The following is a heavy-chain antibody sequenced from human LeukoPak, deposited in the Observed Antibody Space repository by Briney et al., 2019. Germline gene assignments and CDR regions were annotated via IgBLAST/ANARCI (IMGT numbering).Heavy chain of an antibody. CDR2: IYTSGST. V-gene: IGHV4-39*07. CDR3: ATSKSSSGWYWDY. J-gene: IGHJ4*02. Sequence: SETLSLTCTVSGGSISSSSYYWGWIRQPPGKGLEWIGSIYTSGSTNYNPSLKSRVTMSVDTSKNQFSLKLSSVTAADTAVYYCATSKSSSGWYWDYWGQGTLVTVSS. D-gene: IGHD6-19*01. CDR1: GGSISSSSYY.